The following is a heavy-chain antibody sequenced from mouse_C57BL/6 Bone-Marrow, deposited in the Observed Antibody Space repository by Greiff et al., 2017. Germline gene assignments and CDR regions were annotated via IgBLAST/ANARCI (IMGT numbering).Heavy chain of an antibody. J-gene: IGHJ1*03. D-gene: IGHD1-1*01. CDR2: IDPSDSYT. CDR3: ADYYVSSYPYWYFDV. Sequence: QVQLQQPGAELVKPGASVKLSCKASGYTFTSYWMQWVKQRPGQGLEWIGEIDPSDSYTNYNQKFKGKATLTVDTSSSTAYMQLSSLTSEDSAVYYCADYYVSSYPYWYFDVWGTGTTVTVSS. CDR1: GYTFTSYW. V-gene: IGHV1-50*01.